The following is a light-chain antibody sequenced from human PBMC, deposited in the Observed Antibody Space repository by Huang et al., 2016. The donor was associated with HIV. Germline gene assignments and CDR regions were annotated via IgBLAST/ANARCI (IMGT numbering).Light chain of an antibody. CDR3: QQYNKWPRFT. CDR1: QNVSSD. Sequence: VMTQSPVTLSVSPGERATLSCRASQNVSSDLAWYQQKPGQPPRLLMYGASTRATGLPDRYSGSGSGTEFTLTISSRQSEDFAVYYCQQYNKWPRFTFGPGTKVDIK. J-gene: IGKJ3*01. CDR2: GAS. V-gene: IGKV3-15*01.